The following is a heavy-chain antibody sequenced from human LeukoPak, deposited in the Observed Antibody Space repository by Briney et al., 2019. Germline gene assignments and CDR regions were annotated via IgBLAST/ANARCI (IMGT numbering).Heavy chain of an antibody. CDR3: ARDQDYYGSGSYEY. CDR1: GFTFSSYW. D-gene: IGHD3-10*01. CDR2: INSDGSST. J-gene: IGHJ4*02. Sequence: GGSLRLSCAASGFTFSSYWMHWVRQAPRKGLVWVSRINSDGSSTSYADSVKGRFTISRDNAKNTLYLQMNSLRAEDTAVYYCARDQDYYGSGSYEYWGQGTLVTVSS. V-gene: IGHV3-74*01.